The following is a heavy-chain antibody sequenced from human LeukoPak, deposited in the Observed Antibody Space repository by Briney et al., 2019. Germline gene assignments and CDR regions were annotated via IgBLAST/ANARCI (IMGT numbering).Heavy chain of an antibody. CDR2: IYYSGST. D-gene: IGHD5-24*01. J-gene: IGHJ4*02. Sequence: SETLSLTCTVSGGSISSYYWSWIRQPPGKGLEWIGYIYYSGSTNYNPSLKSRVTILVDTSKNQFSLKLSSVTAADTAVYYCARGRDGYNFLNRGEYYYFDYWGQGTLVTVSS. CDR3: ARGRDGYNFLNRGEYYYFDY. V-gene: IGHV4-59*01. CDR1: GGSISSYY.